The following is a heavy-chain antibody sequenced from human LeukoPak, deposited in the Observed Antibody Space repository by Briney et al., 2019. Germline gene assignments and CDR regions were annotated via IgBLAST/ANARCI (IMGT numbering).Heavy chain of an antibody. Sequence: GGSLRLSCAASGFTFSSYAMSWVRQAPGKGLEWVSAISGSVGSTYYADSVKGRFTISRDNSKNTLYLQMNSLRADDTAVYYCAKSNAAQRGYTYGYADFGYWGQGTLVTVSS. J-gene: IGHJ4*02. CDR3: AKSNAAQRGYTYGYADFGY. V-gene: IGHV3-23*01. D-gene: IGHD5-18*01. CDR1: GFTFSSYA. CDR2: ISGSVGST.